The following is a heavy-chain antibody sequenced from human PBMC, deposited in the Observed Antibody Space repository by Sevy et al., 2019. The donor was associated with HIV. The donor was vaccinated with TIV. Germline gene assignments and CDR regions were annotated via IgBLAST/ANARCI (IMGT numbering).Heavy chain of an antibody. D-gene: IGHD3-10*01. CDR3: ARGANNLYN. CDR2: IKADGSET. Sequence: GGSLRLSCAASGFTFSRDWMTWVRQAPGKGLEWVAKIKADGSETYSVDSVKGRFSIYRDNAKNALYLQMNSLRAEDTAVYYCARGANNLYNWGQGTLVTVSS. V-gene: IGHV3-7*01. J-gene: IGHJ4*02. CDR1: GFTFSRDW.